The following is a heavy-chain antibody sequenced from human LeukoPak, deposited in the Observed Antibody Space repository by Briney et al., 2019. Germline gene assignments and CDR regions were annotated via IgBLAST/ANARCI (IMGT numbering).Heavy chain of an antibody. Sequence: GGSLRLSCAASGFTFSDYYMSWIRQAPGKGLEWVSYMSRSGSSIYYADCGKGRFTISRDNATNSLYLQMNSLRADDTAVYYCARDAGGYYYMDVWGKGTTVTVSS. CDR3: ARDAGGYYYMDV. V-gene: IGHV3-11*01. CDR2: MSRSGSSI. J-gene: IGHJ6*03. CDR1: GFTFSDYY.